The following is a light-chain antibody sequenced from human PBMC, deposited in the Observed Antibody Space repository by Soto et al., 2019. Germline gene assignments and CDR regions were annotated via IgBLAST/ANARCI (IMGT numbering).Light chain of an antibody. CDR2: LNSDGSH. V-gene: IGLV4-69*01. J-gene: IGLJ1*01. CDR1: SGHSSYA. Sequence: QLVLTQSPSASASLGASVKLTCTLSSGHSSYAIAWHQQQPEKGPRYLMKLNSDGSHSKGDGILDRFSGSSSGAERYLTISSLQSEDEADYYCQTWGTGIQVFGTGTKLTVL. CDR3: QTWGTGIQV.